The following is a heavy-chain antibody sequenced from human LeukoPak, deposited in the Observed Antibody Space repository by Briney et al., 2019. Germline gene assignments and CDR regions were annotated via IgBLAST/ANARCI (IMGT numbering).Heavy chain of an antibody. V-gene: IGHV3-73*01. J-gene: IGHJ4*02. CDR2: IRSTANGYAT. CDR3: TGNYYGSGRYADFDY. D-gene: IGHD3-10*01. Sequence: GGSLRLSCAASGFTFSGSALHWVRQASGKGLEWVGRIRSTANGYATAYAASVKGRFTISRDDSKNTAYLQMDSLKTEDTAVYYCTGNYYGSGRYADFDYWGQGTLVTVSS. CDR1: GFTFSGSA.